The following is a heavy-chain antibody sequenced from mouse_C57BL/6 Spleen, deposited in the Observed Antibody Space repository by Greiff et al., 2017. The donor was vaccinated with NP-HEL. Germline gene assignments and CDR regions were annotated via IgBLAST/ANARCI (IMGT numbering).Heavy chain of an antibody. J-gene: IGHJ3*01. CDR3: ARSHYYGSSRFAY. V-gene: IGHV1-69*01. CDR1: GYTFTSYW. Sequence: VQLQQPGAELVMPGASVKLSCKASGYTFTSYWMHWVKQRPGQGLEWIGEIDPSDSYTNYNQKFKGKSTLTVDKSSSTAYMQLSSLTSEDSAVYYCARSHYYGSSRFAYWGQGTLVTVSA. CDR2: IDPSDSYT. D-gene: IGHD1-1*01.